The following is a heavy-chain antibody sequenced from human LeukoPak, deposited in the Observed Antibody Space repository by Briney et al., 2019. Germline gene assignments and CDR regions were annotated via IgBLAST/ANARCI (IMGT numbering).Heavy chain of an antibody. CDR2: IKQDGSEK. V-gene: IGHV3-7*03. CDR1: GFTFSSYW. D-gene: IGHD6-13*01. J-gene: IGHJ4*02. Sequence: TGGSLRLSCAASGFTFSSYWMSWVRQAPGKGLEWVANIKQDGSEKYYVDSVKGRFTISRDNAKNSLYLQMNSLRAEDTAVYYCARSSSSWDGDYFDYWGQGTLVTVSS. CDR3: ARSSSSWDGDYFDY.